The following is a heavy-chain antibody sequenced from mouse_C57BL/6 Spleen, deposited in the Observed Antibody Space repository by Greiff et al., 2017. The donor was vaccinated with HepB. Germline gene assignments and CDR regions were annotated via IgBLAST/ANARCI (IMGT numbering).Heavy chain of an antibody. Sequence: EVKLMESGGDLVKPGGSLKLSCAASGFTFSSYGMSWVRQTPDKRLEWVATISSGGSYTYYPDSVKGRFTISRDNAKNTLYLQMSSLKSEDTAMYYCARDGNYEGDYWGQGTSVTVSS. CDR1: GFTFSSYG. CDR3: ARDGNYEGDY. V-gene: IGHV5-6*01. J-gene: IGHJ4*01. D-gene: IGHD2-1*01. CDR2: ISSGGSYT.